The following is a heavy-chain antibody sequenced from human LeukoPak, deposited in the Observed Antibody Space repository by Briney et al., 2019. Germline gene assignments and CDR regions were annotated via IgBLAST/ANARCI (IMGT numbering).Heavy chain of an antibody. Sequence: GGSLRLSCAASGFTFSSYWMSWVRQAPGKGLEWVANIKQDGSEKYYVDSVKGRFTISRDNAKIDLFLQMNSLRAEDTAVYYCARDLAMIGSIYFDYWGQGTLVTVSS. CDR3: ARDLAMIGSIYFDY. CDR2: IKQDGSEK. CDR1: GFTFSSYW. J-gene: IGHJ4*02. V-gene: IGHV3-7*01. D-gene: IGHD3-22*01.